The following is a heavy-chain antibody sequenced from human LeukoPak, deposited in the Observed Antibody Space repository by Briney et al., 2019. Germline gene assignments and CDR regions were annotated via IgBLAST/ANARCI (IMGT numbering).Heavy chain of an antibody. CDR3: ARHVVGLGFDY. J-gene: IGHJ4*02. CDR2: IKQDGSEK. D-gene: IGHD3-22*01. V-gene: IGHV3-7*01. Sequence: PGGSLRLSCAASGFIFSTYWMSWVRQAPGKGLEWVANIKQDGSEKYYVDSVKGRFTISRDNAKDSLYLQMNSLRVEDTAVYYCARHVVGLGFDYWGQGTLVTVSS. CDR1: GFIFSTYW.